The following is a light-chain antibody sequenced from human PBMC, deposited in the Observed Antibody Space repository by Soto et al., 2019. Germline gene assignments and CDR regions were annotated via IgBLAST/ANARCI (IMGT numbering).Light chain of an antibody. V-gene: IGKV3-15*01. CDR2: GAS. CDR1: QSVSSN. CDR3: QQYNNWPPIT. Sequence: EIVMTQSTATLSVYPGERATLYCRASQSVSSNLAWYQQKPGQAPRLLIYGASTRATGIPARFSGSGSGTEFTHTISSLQSEDFAVYYCQQYNNWPPITFGQGTRLEIK. J-gene: IGKJ5*01.